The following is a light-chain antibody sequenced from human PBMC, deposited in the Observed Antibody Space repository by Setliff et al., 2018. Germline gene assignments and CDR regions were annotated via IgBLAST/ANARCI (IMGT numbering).Light chain of an antibody. CDR2: RDN. CDR1: NSNIGSNS. CDR3: GSWDDSLNGPV. V-gene: IGLV1-44*01. J-gene: IGLJ2*01. Sequence: LTQTPSASGTPGQRVAISCSGSNSNIGSNSVSWFQQLPGTAPNLLIYRDNQRPSGVPDRFSGSRSGTSASLAISGLQSEDEADYYCGSWDDSLNGPVFGGGTQLTVL.